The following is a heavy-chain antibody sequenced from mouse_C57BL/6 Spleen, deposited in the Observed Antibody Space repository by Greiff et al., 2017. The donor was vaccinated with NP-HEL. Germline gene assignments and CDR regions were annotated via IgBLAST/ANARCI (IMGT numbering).Heavy chain of an antibody. CDR2: IYPGDGDT. CDR1: GYAFSSSW. Sequence: VKLMESGPELVKPGASVKISCKASGYAFSSSWMNWVKQRPGKGLEWIGRIYPGDGDTNYNGKFKGKATLTADKSSSTAYMQLSSLTSEDSAVYFCARRVITTNFDVWGTGTTVTVSS. V-gene: IGHV1-82*01. CDR3: ARRVITTNFDV. D-gene: IGHD1-1*01. J-gene: IGHJ1*03.